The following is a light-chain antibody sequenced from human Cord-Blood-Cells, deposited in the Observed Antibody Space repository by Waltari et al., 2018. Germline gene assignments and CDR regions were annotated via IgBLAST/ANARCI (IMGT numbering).Light chain of an antibody. CDR1: SSDVGSYNL. CDR3: CSYAGSSTVV. J-gene: IGLJ2*01. CDR2: EGS. V-gene: IGLV2-23*01. Sequence: QSALTQPASVSGTLGQSITIPCTGTSSDVGSYNLVSWYQPYPGKAPKLMIYEGSKRPSGVSNRFSGSKSGNTASLTISGLQAEDEADYYCCSYAGSSTVVFGGGTKLTVL.